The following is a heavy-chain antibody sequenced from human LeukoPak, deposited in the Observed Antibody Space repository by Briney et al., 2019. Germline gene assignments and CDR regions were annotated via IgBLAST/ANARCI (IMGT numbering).Heavy chain of an antibody. Sequence: PGGSLRLSCAASGFIFSNYTMNWVRQAPGKGLEWVAFIRYDGSNKYYADSVKGRFSISKDNYKNTLYLQMNSLRPEDTAVYYCARDLFSGSDYWGQGTLVTVSS. CDR3: ARDLFSGSDY. CDR2: IRYDGSNK. D-gene: IGHD6-19*01. CDR1: GFIFSNYT. J-gene: IGHJ4*02. V-gene: IGHV3-30*02.